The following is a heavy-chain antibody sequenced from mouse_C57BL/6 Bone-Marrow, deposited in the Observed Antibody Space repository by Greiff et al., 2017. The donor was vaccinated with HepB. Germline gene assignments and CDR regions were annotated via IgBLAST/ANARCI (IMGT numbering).Heavy chain of an antibody. J-gene: IGHJ1*03. Sequence: VQLQQSGPGLVQPSQSLSITCTVSGFSLTSYGVHWVRQSPGKGLEWLGVIWSGGSTDYNAAFISRLSISKDNSKSQVFFKMNSLQADDTAIYYCARNFPLYYYGSSGYFDVWGTGTTVTVSS. CDR1: GFSLTSYG. D-gene: IGHD1-1*01. CDR2: IWSGGST. CDR3: ARNFPLYYYGSSGYFDV. V-gene: IGHV2-2*01.